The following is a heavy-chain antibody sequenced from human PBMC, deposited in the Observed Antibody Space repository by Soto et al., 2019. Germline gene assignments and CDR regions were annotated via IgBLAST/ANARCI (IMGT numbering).Heavy chain of an antibody. CDR3: ARERTRGFDP. Sequence: GAPMKGSCQASCYPFTRFGISWGRQAPGQGLEWMGWISAYNGNTNYAQKLQGRVTMTTDTSTSTAYMELRSLRSEDTAVYYCARERTRGFDPWGQGTLVTVSS. CDR2: ISAYNGNT. J-gene: IGHJ5*02. CDR1: CYPFTRFG. V-gene: IGHV1-18*01.